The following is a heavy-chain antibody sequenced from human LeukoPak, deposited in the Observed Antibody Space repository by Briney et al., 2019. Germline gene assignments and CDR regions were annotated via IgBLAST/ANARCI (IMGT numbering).Heavy chain of an antibody. D-gene: IGHD5-24*01. CDR2: IYYSGST. CDR1: GGSFSGYY. CDR3: ARFGPSRGGYNYADY. Sequence: SETLSLTCAVYGGSFSGYYWSWIRQHPGKGLEWIGYIYYSGSTYYNPSLKSRVTISVDTSKNQFSLKVSSVTAADTAVYYCARFGPSRGGYNYADYWGQGTLVTVSS. V-gene: IGHV4-31*11. J-gene: IGHJ4*02.